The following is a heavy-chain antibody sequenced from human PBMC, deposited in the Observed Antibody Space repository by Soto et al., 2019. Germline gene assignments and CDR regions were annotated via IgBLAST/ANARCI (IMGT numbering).Heavy chain of an antibody. CDR2: IYYSGST. CDR3: ARANDDNYYGSGSENRPRSNWFDP. Sequence: KPSETLSLTCTVSGGSISSGDYYWSWIRQPPGKGLEWIGYIYYSGSTYYNPSLKSRVTISVDTSKNQFSLKLSSVTAADTAVYYCARANDDNYYGSGSENRPRSNWFDPWGQGTLVTVSS. V-gene: IGHV4-30-4*01. D-gene: IGHD3-10*01. J-gene: IGHJ5*02. CDR1: GGSISSGDYY.